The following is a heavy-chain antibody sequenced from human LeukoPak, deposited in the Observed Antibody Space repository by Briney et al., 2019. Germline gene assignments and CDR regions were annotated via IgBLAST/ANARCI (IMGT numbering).Heavy chain of an antibody. Sequence: GGSLRLSCAASGFALSSHWMTWVRQVPGRGPEWVANVNRDGSETYYLDSVKGRFTISKDNAKNSLYLQMNSLRAEDTVLYHCARNNGMDVWGQGTTVIVSS. CDR3: ARNNGMDV. J-gene: IGHJ6*02. CDR1: GFALSSHW. CDR2: VNRDGSET. V-gene: IGHV3-7*03.